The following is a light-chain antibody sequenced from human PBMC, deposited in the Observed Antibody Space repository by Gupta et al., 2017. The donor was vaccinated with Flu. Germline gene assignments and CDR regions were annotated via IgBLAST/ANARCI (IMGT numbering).Light chain of an antibody. V-gene: IGLV1-51*01. Sequence: QSVLTQPPSVSAAPGQTVSISCSGSTSNIANNYVSWYQQFPGTAPKLLIYDNDKRLPGVSDRFFGSKSGPSATLGITGLQAGDEATYYCGTWDTSLSGGVFGRGTNLTVL. CDR1: TSNIANNY. CDR3: GTWDTSLSGGV. J-gene: IGLJ3*02. CDR2: DND.